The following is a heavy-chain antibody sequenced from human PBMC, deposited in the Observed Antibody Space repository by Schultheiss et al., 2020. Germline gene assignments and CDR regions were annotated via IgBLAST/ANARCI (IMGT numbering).Heavy chain of an antibody. CDR3: ARRVVATIISNWFDP. CDR2: INHSGST. J-gene: IGHJ5*02. D-gene: IGHD5-12*01. V-gene: IGHV4-34*01. CDR1: GGSFSGYY. Sequence: SETLSLTCAVYGGSFSGYYWSWIRQPPGKGLEWIGEINHSGSTNYNPSLKSRVTISVDTSKNQFSLKLSSVTAADTAVYYCARRVVATIISNWFDPWGQGTLVTVSA.